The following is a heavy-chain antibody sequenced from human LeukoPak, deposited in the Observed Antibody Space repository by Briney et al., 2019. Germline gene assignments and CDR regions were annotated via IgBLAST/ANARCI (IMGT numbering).Heavy chain of an antibody. D-gene: IGHD3-10*01. CDR1: SGSISITRSY. Sequence: PSETLSLPCTVSSGSISITRSYWAWIRQPPGMGLEWIGRMYYNGSTYYHSSLQSRVLKSVHTSKSQFSLKVSSVTAADTAVYYCAREMLSHRGGFVFWDGGTLVSVSS. V-gene: IGHV4-39*07. CDR2: MYYNGST. CDR3: AREMLSHRGGFVF. J-gene: IGHJ4*02.